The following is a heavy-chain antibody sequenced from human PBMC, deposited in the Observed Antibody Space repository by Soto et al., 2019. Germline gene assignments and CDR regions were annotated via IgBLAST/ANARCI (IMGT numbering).Heavy chain of an antibody. D-gene: IGHD3-22*01. J-gene: IGHJ4*01. Sequence: SETLSLTCTVSGGSISSYYWNWIRQHPGKGLEWIGYIYYGGSTYYNPSLKSRATISGDTSKNQFSLKLSSVTAADTAVYYCARGGYYYENSGQNAYDYWGQGILVTVSS. CDR2: IYYGGST. V-gene: IGHV4-59*06. CDR1: GGSISSYY. CDR3: ARGGYYYENSGQNAYDY.